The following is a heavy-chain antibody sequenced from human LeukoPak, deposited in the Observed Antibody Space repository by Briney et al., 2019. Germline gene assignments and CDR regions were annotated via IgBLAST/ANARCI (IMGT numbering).Heavy chain of an antibody. CDR2: IYYSGST. V-gene: IGHV4-59*01. CDR1: GGSISSYY. J-gene: IGHJ5*02. CDR3: ARAGDYVWGSYRLNWFDP. D-gene: IGHD3-16*02. Sequence: PSETLSLTCTVSGGSISSYYWSWIRQPPGKGLEWIRYIYYSGSTNYNPSLKSRVTISVDTSKNQFSLRLSSVTAADTAVYYCARAGDYVWGSYRLNWFDPWGQGTLVTVSS.